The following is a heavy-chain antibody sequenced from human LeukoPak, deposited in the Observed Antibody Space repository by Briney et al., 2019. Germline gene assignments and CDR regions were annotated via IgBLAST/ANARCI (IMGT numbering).Heavy chain of an antibody. Sequence: GGSLRLSCAASGFTFSDYYMSWIRQAPGKGLEWVSYISSSGSTIYYADSVKGRFTISRDNSKNTLYLQMNSLRAEDTAVYYCARDFEDIVVVVAAFHGMDVWGKGTTVTVSS. D-gene: IGHD2-15*01. J-gene: IGHJ6*04. V-gene: IGHV3-11*04. CDR2: ISSSGSTI. CDR1: GFTFSDYY. CDR3: ARDFEDIVVVVAAFHGMDV.